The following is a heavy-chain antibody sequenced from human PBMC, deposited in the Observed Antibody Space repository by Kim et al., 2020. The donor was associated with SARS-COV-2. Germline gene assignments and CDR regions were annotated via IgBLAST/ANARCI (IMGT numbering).Heavy chain of an antibody. Sequence: GRFTISRENAKNSLYLQMNSLRAGDTAVYYCARVRKVVTAISVHYYFDYWGQGTLVTVSS. J-gene: IGHJ4*02. CDR3: ARVRKVVTAISVHYYFDY. D-gene: IGHD2-21*02. V-gene: IGHV3-13*01.